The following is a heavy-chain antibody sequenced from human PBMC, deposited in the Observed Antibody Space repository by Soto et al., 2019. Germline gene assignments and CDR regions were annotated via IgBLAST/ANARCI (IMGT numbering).Heavy chain of an antibody. V-gene: IGHV1-3*01. CDR1: GYTFSSYA. CDR3: ARDTGDGTFDF. Sequence: ASVKVSCKASGYTFSSYAMHWVRQAPGQRLEWMGWINAGYGNTKSSQKFQDRVTISRDTSASTAYMELTSLRSEDTAVYYCARDTGDGTFDFCGQGTLVTFSS. J-gene: IGHJ4*02. CDR2: INAGYGNT. D-gene: IGHD7-27*01.